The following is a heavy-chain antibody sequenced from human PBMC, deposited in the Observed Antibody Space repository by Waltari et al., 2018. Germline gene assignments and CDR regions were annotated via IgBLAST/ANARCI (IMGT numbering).Heavy chain of an antibody. CDR3: ARGQQQIFDY. D-gene: IGHD6-13*01. J-gene: IGHJ4*02. CDR2: ISYDGSNK. Sequence: QVQLVESGGGVVQPGRSLRLSCAASGFTFSSYAMHWVRQAPGKGLEGVAVISYDGSNKYYADSVKGRFTISRDNSKNTLYLQMNSLRAEDTAVYYCARGQQQIFDYWGQGTLVTVSS. CDR1: GFTFSSYA. V-gene: IGHV3-30-3*01.